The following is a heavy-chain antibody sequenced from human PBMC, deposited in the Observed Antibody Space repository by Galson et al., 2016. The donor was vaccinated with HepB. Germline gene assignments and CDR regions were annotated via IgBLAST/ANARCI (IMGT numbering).Heavy chain of an antibody. CDR1: GYPFTRYY. CDR2: INPSAGPT. D-gene: IGHD4-23*01. Sequence: SVKVSCKASGYPFTRYYIHWVRQAPGQGLEWMGIINPSAGPTTYAQKFQGRVILTRDTSANTVHMELSRLRYEDRAVYYCVRGGEGGSNSEDGIDYWGQGTLVTVSS. CDR3: VRGGEGGSNSEDGIDY. J-gene: IGHJ4*02. V-gene: IGHV1-46*01.